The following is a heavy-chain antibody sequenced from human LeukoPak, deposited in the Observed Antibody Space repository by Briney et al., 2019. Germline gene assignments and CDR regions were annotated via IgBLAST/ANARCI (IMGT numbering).Heavy chain of an antibody. D-gene: IGHD3-10*01. J-gene: IGHJ4*02. CDR3: AKGDYYGSGTFDY. CDR2: IYSGGST. Sequence: GGSLRLSCAASGFTVSSNYMSWVRQAPGKGLEWVSIIYSGGSTFYADSVKGRFTISRHNSKNTLYLQMNGLRAEDTAVYYCAKGDYYGSGTFDYWGQGTLVTVSS. V-gene: IGHV3-53*01. CDR1: GFTVSSNY.